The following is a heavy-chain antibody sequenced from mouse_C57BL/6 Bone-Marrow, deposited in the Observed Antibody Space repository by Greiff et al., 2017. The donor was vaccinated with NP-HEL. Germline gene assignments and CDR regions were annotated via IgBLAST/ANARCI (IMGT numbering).Heavy chain of an antibody. Sequence: VQLKESGPGLVAPSQSLSITCTVSGFSLTSYGVHWVRQPPGKGLEWLVVIWSDGSTTYNSALKSRLSISKDNSKSQVSLKMNRLQTDDTAMYYCARHENYRRGYAMDYWGQGTSVTVSS. J-gene: IGHJ4*01. CDR1: GFSLTSYG. V-gene: IGHV2-6-1*01. CDR3: ARHENYRRGYAMDY. CDR2: IWSDGST. D-gene: IGHD2-1*01.